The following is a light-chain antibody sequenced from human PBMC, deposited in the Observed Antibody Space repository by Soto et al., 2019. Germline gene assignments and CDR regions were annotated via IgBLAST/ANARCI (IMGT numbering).Light chain of an antibody. J-gene: IGKJ2*01. CDR1: QSVSSNS. CDR3: QQYGSSPRT. Sequence: EIVLTQSPGTLSLSPGERATLSCRASQSVSSNSLVWYQQKPGQAPRLLIYGASSRATGIPDRFSGSGSGTDFTLTISRLEPEDFSVYYCQQYGSSPRTFGQWTKLEIK. V-gene: IGKV3-20*01. CDR2: GAS.